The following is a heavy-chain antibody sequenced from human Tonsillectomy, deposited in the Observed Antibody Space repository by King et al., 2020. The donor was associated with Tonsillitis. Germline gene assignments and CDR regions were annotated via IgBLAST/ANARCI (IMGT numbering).Heavy chain of an antibody. Sequence: VQLVESGGDLVQPGRSLRLSCAASGFTFDDYAMHWVRQAPGKGLEWVSGITWNSDSVDYADSVKGRFTITRDNAKKSLYLQMNRMRAEDTALYYCAKATYSYGSSYFDYWGQGTLVTVSS. D-gene: IGHD5-18*01. CDR3: AKATYSYGSSYFDY. CDR2: ITWNSDSV. V-gene: IGHV3-9*01. CDR1: GFTFDDYA. J-gene: IGHJ4*02.